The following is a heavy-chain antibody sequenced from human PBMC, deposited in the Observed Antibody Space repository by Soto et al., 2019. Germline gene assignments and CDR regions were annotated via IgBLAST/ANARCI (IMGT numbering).Heavy chain of an antibody. D-gene: IGHD3-10*01. CDR2: IYPGDSDT. V-gene: IGHV5-51*01. CDR3: ARAPPHYGSGSYYNDFGAFDI. Sequence: PGESLKIFCKGSGYSFTSDWIGWVRQMPGKGLEWMGIIYPGDSDTRYSPSFQGQVTISADKSISTAYLQWSSLKASDTAMYYCARAPPHYGSGSYYNDFGAFDIWGQGTMVTVSS. J-gene: IGHJ3*02. CDR1: GYSFTSDW.